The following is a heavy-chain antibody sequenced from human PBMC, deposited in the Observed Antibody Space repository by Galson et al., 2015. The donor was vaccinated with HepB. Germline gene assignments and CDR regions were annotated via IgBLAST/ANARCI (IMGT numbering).Heavy chain of an antibody. CDR1: GGTFSSYA. V-gene: IGHV1-69*13. Sequence: SVKVACKASGGTFSSYAISWVRQAPGQGLEWMGGIIPIFGTANYAQKFQGRVTITADESTSTAYMELSSLRSEDTAVYYCARHTAMVKYNWFDPWGQGTLVTVSS. CDR3: ARHTAMVKYNWFDP. J-gene: IGHJ5*02. CDR2: IIPIFGTA. D-gene: IGHD5-18*01.